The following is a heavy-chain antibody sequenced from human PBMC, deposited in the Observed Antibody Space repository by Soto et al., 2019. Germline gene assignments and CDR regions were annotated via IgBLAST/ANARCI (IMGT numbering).Heavy chain of an antibody. Sequence: QVQLQESGPGLVKPSQTLSLTCTVSGGSSSSWGYYWIWIRQHPGKGMEWIGDIYYSGSTYYNPSFKSRVTISVDTSKNQFSLKLSSVTAADTAVYYCASGRDGGNGNDAFDIWGQRTRVTVSS. CDR1: GGSSSSWGYY. CDR3: ASGRDGGNGNDAFDI. CDR2: IYYSGST. J-gene: IGHJ3*02. V-gene: IGHV4-31*03. D-gene: IGHD2-15*01.